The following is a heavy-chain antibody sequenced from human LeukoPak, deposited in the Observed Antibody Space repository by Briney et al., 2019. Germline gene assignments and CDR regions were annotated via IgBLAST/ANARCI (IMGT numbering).Heavy chain of an antibody. D-gene: IGHD1-14*01. CDR2: IYYSGRT. CDR1: GDSLSPQY. J-gene: IGHJ2*01. V-gene: IGHV4-59*11. Sequence: SKTQTLICTLSGDSLSPQYWTWLRQSPGKALEWIGYIYYSGRTSYNPSLKSRVTISVDTSKNQFSLQLSSVTAADTAVYYCARDGNPFNLDVWGRGNGVTVSS. CDR3: ARDGNPFNLDV.